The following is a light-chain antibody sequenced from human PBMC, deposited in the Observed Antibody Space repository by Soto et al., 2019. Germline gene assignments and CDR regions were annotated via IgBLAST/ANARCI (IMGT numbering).Light chain of an antibody. CDR2: AAS. V-gene: IGKV1-6*01. CDR1: QGIRND. Sequence: IQLTQSPSSLSASVGDRVTITCRASQGIRNDLGWYQQKPGKAPKLLIYAASSLQSGVPSRFSGSASGTDFTLTISSLQPEDVATYYCQHYNSYSEAFGQGTKVDIK. J-gene: IGKJ1*01. CDR3: QHYNSYSEA.